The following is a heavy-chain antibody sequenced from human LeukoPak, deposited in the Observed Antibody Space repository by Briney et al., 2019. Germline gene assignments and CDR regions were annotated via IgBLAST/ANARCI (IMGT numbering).Heavy chain of an antibody. CDR2: INHSGST. V-gene: IGHV4-34*01. J-gene: IGHJ3*02. CDR1: GGSFSGYY. CDR3: ARGKVRHDAFDI. Sequence: PSETLSLTCAVYGGSFSGYYWSWIRQPPGKGLEWIGEINHSGSTNYNPSLKSRVTISVDTSKNQFSLKLSSVTAADTAVYYCARGKVRHDAFDIWGQGTMVTVSS.